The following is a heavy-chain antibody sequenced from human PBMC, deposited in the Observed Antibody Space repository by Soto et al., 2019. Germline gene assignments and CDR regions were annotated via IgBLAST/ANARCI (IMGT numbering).Heavy chain of an antibody. D-gene: IGHD4-17*01. J-gene: IGHJ4*02. Sequence: GGSLRLSCAASGFTFDDYAMHWVRQAPGKGLEWVSGISWNSGSIGYADSVKGRFTISRDNAKNSLYLQMNSLRAEDTALYYCAKDTYGDYYPNFDYWGQGTLVTVSS. CDR1: GFTFDDYA. CDR2: ISWNSGSI. V-gene: IGHV3-9*01. CDR3: AKDTYGDYYPNFDY.